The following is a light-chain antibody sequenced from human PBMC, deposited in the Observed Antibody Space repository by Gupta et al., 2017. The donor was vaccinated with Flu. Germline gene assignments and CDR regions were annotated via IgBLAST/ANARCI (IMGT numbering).Light chain of an antibody. CDR2: GAS. CDR3: QQCCDWPDT. V-gene: IGKV4-1*01. Sequence: GVRATINCKSSQSVIYRASIKSYLAWYQQRPGQAPRLLIYGASTRDTGIPDRFSGSGSGTDFTLTISSLEAEDFTVYYCQQCCDWPDTFGRGTKVEIK. J-gene: IGKJ4*01. CDR1: QSVIYRASIKSY.